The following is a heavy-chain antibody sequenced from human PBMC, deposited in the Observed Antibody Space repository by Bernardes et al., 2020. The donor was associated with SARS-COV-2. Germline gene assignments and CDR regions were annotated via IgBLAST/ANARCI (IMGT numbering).Heavy chain of an antibody. V-gene: IGHV4-34*01. D-gene: IGHD6-13*01. Sequence: SETLSLTCAVYGGSFSGYYWSWIRQPPGKGLEWIGEINHSGSTNYNPSLKSRVTISVDTSKNQFSLKLSSVTAADTAVYYCARDIATAGVGGFDPWGQGTLVTVSS. CDR1: GGSFSGYY. J-gene: IGHJ5*02. CDR3: ARDIATAGVGGFDP. CDR2: INHSGST.